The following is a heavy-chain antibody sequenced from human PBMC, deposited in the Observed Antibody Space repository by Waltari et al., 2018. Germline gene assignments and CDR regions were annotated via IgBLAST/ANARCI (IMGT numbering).Heavy chain of an antibody. J-gene: IGHJ4*02. CDR1: GGSISSSSYY. CDR3: AREPYGDYSPYFDY. CDR2: IYYSGCT. D-gene: IGHD4-17*01. V-gene: IGHV4-39*07. Sequence: QLQLQESGPGLVKPSETLSLTCTVSGGSISSSSYYWGWIRQPPGKGLEWIGSIYYSGCTYYNPSLKSRVTISVDTSKNQFSLKLSSVTAADTAVYYCAREPYGDYSPYFDYWGQGTLVTVSS.